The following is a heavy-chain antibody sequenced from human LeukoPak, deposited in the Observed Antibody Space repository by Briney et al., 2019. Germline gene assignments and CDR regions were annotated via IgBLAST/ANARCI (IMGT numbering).Heavy chain of an antibody. D-gene: IGHD2-2*01. CDR2: MNPNSGNT. V-gene: IGHV1-8*01. J-gene: IGHJ5*02. CDR1: GYTFTSYD. CDR3: ARATKSYCSSTSCLRNPWFDP. Sequence: ASVKVSCKASGYTFTSYDINWVRQATGQGLEWMGWMNPNSGNTGYAQKFQGRVTMTRNTSIGTAYMELSSLRSEDTAVYYCARATKSYCSSTSCLRNPWFDPWGQGTLVTVSS.